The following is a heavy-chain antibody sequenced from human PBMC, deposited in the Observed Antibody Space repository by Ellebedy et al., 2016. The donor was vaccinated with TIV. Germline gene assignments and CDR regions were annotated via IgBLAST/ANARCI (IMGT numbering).Heavy chain of an antibody. D-gene: IGHD6-19*01. V-gene: IGHV1-2*02. CDR2: INPKNGDT. CDR3: GRSGYGSGWSFDY. CDR1: GYTFIGYY. Sequence: AASVKVSCKASGYTFIGYYMHWVRQDPGQGLEWMGWINPKNGDTSYAQTFQGRLTMTRDPSISTAYMELSRLGSDDTAVYYCGRSGYGSGWSFDYWGQGTLVTVSS. J-gene: IGHJ4*02.